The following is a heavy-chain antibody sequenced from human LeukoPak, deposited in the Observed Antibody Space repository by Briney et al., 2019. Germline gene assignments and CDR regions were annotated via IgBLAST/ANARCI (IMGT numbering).Heavy chain of an antibody. CDR3: ARGGDYYGSSGYYFHFDY. CDR1: GDSVSSNSAA. Sequence: SQTLSLTCAISGDSVSSNSAAWNWIRQSPSRGLEWLGRTYYRSKWYNDYAVSVKSRITINPDTSKNQFSLQLNSVTPEDTAVYYCARGGDYYGSSGYYFHFDYWGQGTLVTVSS. J-gene: IGHJ4*02. V-gene: IGHV6-1*01. D-gene: IGHD3-22*01. CDR2: TYYRSKWYN.